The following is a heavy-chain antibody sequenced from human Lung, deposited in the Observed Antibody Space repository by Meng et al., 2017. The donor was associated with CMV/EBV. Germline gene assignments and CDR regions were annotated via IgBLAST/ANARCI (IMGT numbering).Heavy chain of an antibody. Sequence: GESXKISCQGSGYSFASYWIGWVRQMPGKGLEWMGIIYPGDSDTRYSPSFEGQVTISADKSISTAYMQWSSLKASDTAMYYCTKSCGGDCYAQYYYYGMDVWXQGTXVTVSS. V-gene: IGHV5-51*03. CDR3: TKSCGGDCYAQYYYYGMDV. D-gene: IGHD2-21*01. J-gene: IGHJ6*02. CDR2: IYPGDSDT. CDR1: GYSFASYW.